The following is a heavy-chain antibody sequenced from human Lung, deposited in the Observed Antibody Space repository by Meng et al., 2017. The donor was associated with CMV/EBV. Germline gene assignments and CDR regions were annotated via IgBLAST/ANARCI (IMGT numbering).Heavy chain of an antibody. Sequence: SETLSLXXTVSGGSVNSGSYYRNWIRQPPGKGLEWMGSVYFSGVTNYSPSLKCRVTVSMDTSKNHCSLKMSYMTAADTAVYYCARGGPRGYHGMAVWGQGTXVTVSS. V-gene: IGHV4-61*03. J-gene: IGHJ6*02. CDR3: ARGGPRGYHGMAV. D-gene: IGHD3-10*01. CDR1: GGSVNSGSYY. CDR2: VYFSGVT.